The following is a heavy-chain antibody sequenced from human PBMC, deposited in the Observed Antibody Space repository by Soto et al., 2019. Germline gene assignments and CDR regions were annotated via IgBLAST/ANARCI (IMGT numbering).Heavy chain of an antibody. CDR3: AEGGLYDGFAF. V-gene: IGHV3-23*01. Sequence: HPGGSLRLSCAASGFTFSNFAMSWVRQAPGKGLEWVSSITSSSDRTYYAASVKGRFTISRDNSKNTLFLQMNSLRAEDTAVYYCAEGGLYDGFAFCGQGTLVPVSS. CDR1: GFTFSNFA. D-gene: IGHD5-12*01. J-gene: IGHJ4*02. CDR2: ITSSSDRT.